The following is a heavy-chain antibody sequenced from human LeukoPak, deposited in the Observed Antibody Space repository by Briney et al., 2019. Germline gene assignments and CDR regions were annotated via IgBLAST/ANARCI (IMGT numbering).Heavy chain of an antibody. CDR2: IYYSGST. V-gene: IGHV4-30-4*01. CDR1: GGSISSGDYY. Sequence: PSQTLSLTCTVSGGSISSGDYYWSWIRQPPGKGLEWIGYIYYSGSTYYNPSLKSRVTISVGTSKNQFSLKLSSVTAADTAVYYCAREVSRWPYYFDYWGQGTLVTVSS. D-gene: IGHD4-23*01. CDR3: AREVSRWPYYFDY. J-gene: IGHJ4*02.